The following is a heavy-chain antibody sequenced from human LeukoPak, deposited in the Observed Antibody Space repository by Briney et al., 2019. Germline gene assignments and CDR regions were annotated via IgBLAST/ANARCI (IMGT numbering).Heavy chain of an antibody. CDR2: THYRSKWYN. CDR1: GDSVSSNSAA. J-gene: IGHJ4*02. V-gene: IGHV6-1*01. D-gene: IGHD1-26*01. CDR3: AREGRELPHLYYFDY. Sequence: SQTLSLTCAISGDSVSSNSAAWNWLRQSPSRGLEWLGRTHYRSKWYNDYAVSVKSRITINPDTSKNQFSLQLNSVTPEDTAVYYCAREGRELPHLYYFDYWGQGTLVTVSS.